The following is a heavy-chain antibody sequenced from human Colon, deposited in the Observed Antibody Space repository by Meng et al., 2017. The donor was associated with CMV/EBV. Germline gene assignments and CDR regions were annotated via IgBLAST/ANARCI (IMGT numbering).Heavy chain of an antibody. CDR1: GYTFTRYA. J-gene: IGHJ4*02. Sequence: ASVKVSCKASGYTFTRYAISWVRQAPGQGLEWMGRISTHNGDTDSAQKFQERVTMTTDTATSTAYMELRSLRSDDTAVYYCARYEDYCSDTACFLGPYFYNWGQGTLVTVSS. CDR3: ARYEDYCSDTACFLGPYFYN. CDR2: ISTHNGDT. D-gene: IGHD2-2*01. V-gene: IGHV1-18*01.